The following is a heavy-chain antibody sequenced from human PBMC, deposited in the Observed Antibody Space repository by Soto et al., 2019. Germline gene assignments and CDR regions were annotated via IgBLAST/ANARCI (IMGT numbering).Heavy chain of an antibody. V-gene: IGHV4-31*03. Sequence: QVQLQESGPGLVKPSQTLSLTCTVSGGSISSGGYYWSWIRQHPGKGLEWIGYIYYSGSTYYNPSLKSRVTISVDTSKNQFSLKLSSVTAADTAVYYCARDALRRPTGEVYFDYWGQGTLVTVSS. CDR1: GGSISSGGYY. CDR2: IYYSGST. CDR3: ARDALRRPTGEVYFDY. J-gene: IGHJ4*02. D-gene: IGHD4-17*01.